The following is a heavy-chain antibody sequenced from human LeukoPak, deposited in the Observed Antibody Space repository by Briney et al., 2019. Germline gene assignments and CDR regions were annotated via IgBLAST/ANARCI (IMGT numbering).Heavy chain of an antibody. V-gene: IGHV4-59*02. J-gene: IGHJ5*02. Sequence: SETLSLTCTVSGASVTDYYWSWIRQSPGKGLEWISYIHHSGNSDYNPSLRSRVTTSLDTSKNQFSLNLISVTAADTAVYYCTRGRWGLQSWSPGTLVTVSS. D-gene: IGHD7-27*01. CDR1: GASVTDYY. CDR3: TRGRWGLQS. CDR2: IHHSGNS.